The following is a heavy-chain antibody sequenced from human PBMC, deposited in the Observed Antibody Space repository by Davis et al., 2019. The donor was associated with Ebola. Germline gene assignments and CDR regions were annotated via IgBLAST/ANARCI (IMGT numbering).Heavy chain of an antibody. Sequence: GESLKISCAASGFTFSSYAMSWVRQAPGKGLEWVSAIITGGSTYYADSVKGRFTISRDSSKTTLYLQMNSLRAEDTALYYCAKSYGVTSGYFDLWGQGTHVTVSS. D-gene: IGHD3-16*01. V-gene: IGHV3-23*01. CDR1: GFTFSSYA. CDR2: IITGGST. J-gene: IGHJ4*02. CDR3: AKSYGVTSGYFDL.